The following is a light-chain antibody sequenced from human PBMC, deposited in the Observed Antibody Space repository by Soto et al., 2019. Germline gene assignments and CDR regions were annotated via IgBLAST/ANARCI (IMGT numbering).Light chain of an antibody. Sequence: EIVLTQSPGTLSLSPGERATLSCRASQSVSSIYLAWYQQKPGQAPRLLIYGASSRATGIPDRFSGSGSGTDFTLTISTLEPEDFAVYYCQQYGSSPPYTFGQGTKLEI. CDR3: QQYGSSPPYT. CDR1: QSVSSIY. V-gene: IGKV3-20*01. J-gene: IGKJ2*01. CDR2: GAS.